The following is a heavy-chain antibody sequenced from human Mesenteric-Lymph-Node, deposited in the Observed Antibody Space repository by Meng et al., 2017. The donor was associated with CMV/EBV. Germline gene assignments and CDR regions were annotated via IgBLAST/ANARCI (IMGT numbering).Heavy chain of an antibody. Sequence: LRLSCAISGDSVSSNSAAWNWIRQSPSRGLEWLGRTYYRSKWYNDYAVSVKSRITINPDTSKNQFSLQLNSVTPEDTAVYYCAMSYYYDSSGYYLPPYYFDYWGQGTLVTVSS. D-gene: IGHD3-22*01. CDR3: AMSYYYDSSGYYLPPYYFDY. CDR2: TYYRSKWYN. J-gene: IGHJ4*02. CDR1: GDSVSSNSAA. V-gene: IGHV6-1*01.